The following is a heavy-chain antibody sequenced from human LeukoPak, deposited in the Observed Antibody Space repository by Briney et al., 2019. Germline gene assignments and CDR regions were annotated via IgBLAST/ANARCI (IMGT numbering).Heavy chain of an antibody. CDR2: INPNSGGT. CDR3: ARGPIDYYGSGSYYYYYYYMDV. CDR1: GYTFTGYY. D-gene: IGHD3-10*01. Sequence: ASVKVSCKASGYTFTGYYMHWVRQAPGQGLEWMGWINPNSGGTNYAQKFQGRVTMTRDTSISTAYVELSRLRSDDTAVYYCARGPIDYYGSGSYYYYYYYMDVWGKGTTVTISS. V-gene: IGHV1-2*02. J-gene: IGHJ6*03.